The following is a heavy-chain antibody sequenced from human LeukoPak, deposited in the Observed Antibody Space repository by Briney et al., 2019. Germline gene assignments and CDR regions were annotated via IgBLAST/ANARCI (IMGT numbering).Heavy chain of an antibody. J-gene: IGHJ6*03. CDR3: ARPPFSYSGSWGTYSPYRDV. D-gene: IGHD6-6*01. CDR1: GFTFSSFA. V-gene: IGHV3-30*10. Sequence: GGSLRLSCAASGFTFSSFAMHWVRQAPGMGLEWVTLISFDGSNKYYTDSVKGRFTISRDNSKNTLYLQMNSLRAEDTAFYYCARPPFSYSGSWGTYSPYRDVGGKGPTVPVSS. CDR2: ISFDGSNK.